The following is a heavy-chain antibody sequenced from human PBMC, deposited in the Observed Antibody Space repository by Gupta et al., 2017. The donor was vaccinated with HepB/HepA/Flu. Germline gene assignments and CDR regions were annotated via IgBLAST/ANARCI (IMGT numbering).Heavy chain of an antibody. D-gene: IGHD3-16*01. V-gene: IGHV3-7*01. J-gene: IGHJ4*02. Sequence: EVQLVESGGGFVQPGGSLTLSCAASGFTFSNFCMNWVRQAPGKGLKWVANRNQDGSVKRCVASVKGRFTISRDNANDSLYLQMNSLRPEDTAVYYCSTHGAHWGQGILVTVSP. CDR1: GFTFSNFC. CDR2: RNQDGSVK. CDR3: STHGAH.